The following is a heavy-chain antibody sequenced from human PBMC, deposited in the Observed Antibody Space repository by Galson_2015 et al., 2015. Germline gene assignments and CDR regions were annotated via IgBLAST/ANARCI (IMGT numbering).Heavy chain of an antibody. CDR1: GFTFSSYW. CDR3: ARGISMAARSRHNWFDP. V-gene: IGHV3-7*01. CDR2: IKQDGSEK. D-gene: IGHD6-6*01. J-gene: IGHJ5*02. Sequence: SLRLSCAASGFTFSSYWMSWVRQAPGKGLEWVANIKQDGSEKYYVDSVKGRFTISRDNAKNSLYLQMNSLRAEDTAVYYCARGISMAARSRHNWFDPWGQGTLVTVSS.